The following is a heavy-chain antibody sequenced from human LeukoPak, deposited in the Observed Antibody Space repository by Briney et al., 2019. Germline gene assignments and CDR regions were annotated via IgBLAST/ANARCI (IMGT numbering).Heavy chain of an antibody. Sequence: KPSETLSLTCTVSGGSISSGSYYWSWIRQPAGKGLEWIGRIYTSGSTNYNPSLKSRVTISVDTSKNQFSLKLSSVTAADTAVYYCAREYYDFWSGSLDYWGQGTLVTVSS. CDR2: IYTSGST. D-gene: IGHD3-3*01. CDR1: GGSISSGSYY. V-gene: IGHV4-61*02. J-gene: IGHJ4*02. CDR3: AREYYDFWSGSLDY.